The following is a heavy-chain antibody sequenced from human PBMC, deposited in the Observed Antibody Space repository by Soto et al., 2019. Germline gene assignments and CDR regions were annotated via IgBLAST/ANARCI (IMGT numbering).Heavy chain of an antibody. V-gene: IGHV4-4*08. J-gene: IGHJ5*02. CDR2: VYNSGKT. CDR1: GGSLTTDSW. CDR3: VRREAVPASWFDP. D-gene: IGHD2-2*01. Sequence: SETLSLTCTVSGGSLTTDSWTWSWIRKPPGKGLEWIGYVYNSGKTVYNPSLKSRVTISVDTSKNQFSLRLESVTATDTAVYFCVRREAVPASWFDPLGQGTLFTVSS.